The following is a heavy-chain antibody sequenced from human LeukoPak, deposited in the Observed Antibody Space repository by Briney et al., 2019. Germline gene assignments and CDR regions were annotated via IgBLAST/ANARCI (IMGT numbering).Heavy chain of an antibody. Sequence: GSLRLSCAASGSTFSSYWMHWVRQAPGKGLVWVSRINSDGSSTSYADSVKGRFTISRDNAKNTLYLQMNSLRAEDTAVYYCARGGLEYYDILTGYYETPFDYWGQGTLVTVSS. V-gene: IGHV3-74*01. CDR2: INSDGSST. D-gene: IGHD3-9*01. CDR1: GSTFSSYW. J-gene: IGHJ4*02. CDR3: ARGGLEYYDILTGYYETPFDY.